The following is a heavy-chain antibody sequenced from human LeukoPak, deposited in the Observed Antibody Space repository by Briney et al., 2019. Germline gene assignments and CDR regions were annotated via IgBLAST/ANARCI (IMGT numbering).Heavy chain of an antibody. V-gene: IGHV4-4*09. J-gene: IGHJ5*02. D-gene: IGHD3-3*01. CDR2: TYTSGST. Sequence: SETLSLTCAVSGGSIRSYSWSWIRQPPGKGLEWIGYTYTSGSTNYNAALKRRVTISVDTSKTPFSLKLSSVPAPHTAVYYCARQYHDFWSGYYTGWFDPWGQGTLVTVSS. CDR3: ARQYHDFWSGYYTGWFDP. CDR1: GGSIRSYS.